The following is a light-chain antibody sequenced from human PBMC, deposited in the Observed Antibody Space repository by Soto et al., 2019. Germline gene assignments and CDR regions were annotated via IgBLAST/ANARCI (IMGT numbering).Light chain of an antibody. V-gene: IGKV1-5*03. Sequence: DIQMTQSPATLSASVGDRATITFRASQNIYTWLAWYQQKPGKAPKLLIYEASSLETGVPSRFSGSGSGTDFTLTISRLEPEDFAVYYCQQYDSSPRTFGQGTKVDIK. CDR1: QNIYTW. J-gene: IGKJ1*01. CDR2: EAS. CDR3: QQYDSSPRT.